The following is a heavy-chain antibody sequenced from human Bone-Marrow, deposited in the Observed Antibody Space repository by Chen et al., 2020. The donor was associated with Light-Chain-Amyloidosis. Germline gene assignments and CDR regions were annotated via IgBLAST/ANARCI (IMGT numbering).Heavy chain of an antibody. CDR2: IKNDGSA. CDR3: ARVGGVTVAGAFDY. D-gene: IGHD6-19*01. J-gene: IGHJ4*02. Sequence: EVQLVESGGGLVQPGGSLRLSCATSGFTFSAYWMHWVRQAPGKGLEWVSRIKNDGSATYADSVKGRFTISRDDAKDTVYLQMNSLRAEDTAVYYCARVGGVTVAGAFDYWGLGTLVTVSS. CDR1: GFTFSAYW. V-gene: IGHV3-74*03.